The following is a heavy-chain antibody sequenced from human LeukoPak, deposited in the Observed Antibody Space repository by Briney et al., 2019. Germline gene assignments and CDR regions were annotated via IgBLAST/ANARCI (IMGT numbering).Heavy chain of an antibody. Sequence: PGGSLRLSCTASGFTFGDYAMSWVRQAPGKGLEWVGFIRSKGSGGTTEYAASVKGRFTISRDDYKSIAYLQMTSLKTEDTAVYYCTRGDGSGSSGGRGTLVTVSS. CDR3: TRGDGSGSS. CDR1: GFTFGDYA. CDR2: IRSKGSGGTT. D-gene: IGHD3-10*01. V-gene: IGHV3-49*04. J-gene: IGHJ5*01.